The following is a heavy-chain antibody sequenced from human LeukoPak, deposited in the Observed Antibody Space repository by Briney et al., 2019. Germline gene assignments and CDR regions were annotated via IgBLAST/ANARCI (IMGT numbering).Heavy chain of an antibody. V-gene: IGHV3-7*01. CDR1: GFTFSSYW. CDR2: IKQDGSEK. CDR3: ARDSGDYGAYSGAFDI. Sequence: GGSLRLSCAASGFTFSSYWMSWVRQAPGKGLEWVANIKQDGSEKYYVDSVKGRFTISRDNAKNSLYLQMNSLRAEDTAVYYCARDSGDYGAYSGAFDIWGQGTMVTVSS. J-gene: IGHJ3*02. D-gene: IGHD4-23*01.